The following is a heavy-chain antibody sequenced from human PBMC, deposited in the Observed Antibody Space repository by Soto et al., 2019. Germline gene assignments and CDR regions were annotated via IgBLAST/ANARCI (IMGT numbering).Heavy chain of an antibody. CDR1: GYTFNSYA. V-gene: IGHV1-69*13. D-gene: IGHD2-2*01. CDR2: IIPRSAKS. J-gene: IGHJ6*02. CDR3: AREGLVLVPTTVNSDYYYYAMDV. Sequence: GASVKVSCKASGYTFNSYAITWMRQAPGRGLEWVGGIIPRSAKSNYAQKFEGRVTITADESTSTAYMELSSLRSDDTAVYYCAREGLVLVPTTVNSDYYYYAMDVWGQGTTVTVSS.